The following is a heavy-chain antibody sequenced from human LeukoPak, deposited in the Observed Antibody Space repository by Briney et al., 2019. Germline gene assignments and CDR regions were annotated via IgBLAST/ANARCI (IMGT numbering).Heavy chain of an antibody. CDR2: INHSGST. Sequence: SETLSLTCAVYGGFFSGYYWSWIRQPPGKGLEWIGEINHSGSTNYNPSLKSRVTISVDTSKNQFSLKLSSVTAADTAVYYCARKEVWGSYRDAFDIWGQGTMVTVSS. J-gene: IGHJ3*02. CDR3: ARKEVWGSYRDAFDI. D-gene: IGHD3-16*02. CDR1: GGFFSGYY. V-gene: IGHV4-34*01.